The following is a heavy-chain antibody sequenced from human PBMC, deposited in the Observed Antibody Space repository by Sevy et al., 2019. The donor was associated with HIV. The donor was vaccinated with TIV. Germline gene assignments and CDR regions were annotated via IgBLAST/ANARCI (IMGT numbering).Heavy chain of an antibody. D-gene: IGHD3-16*01. CDR1: GYNFTSYY. CDR3: TRVRSFGFEY. Sequence: ASVKVSCKAVGYNFTSYYIHWVRQAPGQGLEWMGIITPSGDTTTYSQKFQGRVTMTSDTSTSTVYMELSSLRYDDTAVYYCTRVRSFGFEYWGQGTLVTVSS. CDR2: ITPSGDTT. J-gene: IGHJ4*02. V-gene: IGHV1-46*01.